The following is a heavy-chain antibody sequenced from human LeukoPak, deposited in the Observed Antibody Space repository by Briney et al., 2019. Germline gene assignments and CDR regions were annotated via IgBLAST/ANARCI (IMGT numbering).Heavy chain of an antibody. D-gene: IGHD3-10*01. CDR1: GYSISSGYY. J-gene: IGHJ4*02. CDR3: WRVSHYGSGTGLFDY. V-gene: IGHV4-38-2*01. CDR2: IFHSGST. Sequence: SETLSLTCAVSGYSISSGYYWGWIRQPPGKGLEWIGSIFHSGSTYYNPSLKSRVTISVDTSKNHFSLKLSSVTAADTAIYYCWRVSHYGSGTGLFDYWGQGTLVTVSS.